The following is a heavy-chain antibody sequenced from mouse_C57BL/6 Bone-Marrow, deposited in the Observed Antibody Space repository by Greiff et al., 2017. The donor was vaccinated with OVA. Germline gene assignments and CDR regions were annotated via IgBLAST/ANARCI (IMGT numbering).Heavy chain of an antibody. CDR3: ARQNYGSSLDY. Sequence: EVKLQESGGGLVQPGGSLKLSCAASGFTFSDYYMYWVRQTPEKRLEWVAYISNGGGSTYYPDTVKGRFTISRDNAKNTLYLQMSRLKSEDTAMYYCARQNYGSSLDYWGQGTTLTVSS. D-gene: IGHD1-1*01. V-gene: IGHV5-12*01. CDR1: GFTFSDYY. CDR2: ISNGGGST. J-gene: IGHJ2*01.